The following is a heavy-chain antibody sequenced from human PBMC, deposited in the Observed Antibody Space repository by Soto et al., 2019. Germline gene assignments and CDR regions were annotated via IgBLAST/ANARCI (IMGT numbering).Heavy chain of an antibody. CDR1: GFTFSDFT. D-gene: IGHD4-17*01. Sequence: EVQLVESGGGLVKPGGSLRLSCAASGFTFSDFTINWVRQAPGKGLEWVSSISGNSYYVYYADSVKGRFNSSRDNAKNSLSLHLDRLRVEDTAVYYCARDYGDAWFDSWGQGTLGTASS. V-gene: IGHV3-21*01. CDR2: ISGNSYYV. CDR3: ARDYGDAWFDS. J-gene: IGHJ5*01.